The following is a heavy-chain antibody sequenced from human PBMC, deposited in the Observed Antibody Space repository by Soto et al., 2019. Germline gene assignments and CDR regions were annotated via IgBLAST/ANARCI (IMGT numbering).Heavy chain of an antibody. Sequence: ASVKVSCKASGGTFSSYAISWVRQAPGKGLEWMGGFDPEDGETIYAQKFQGRVTMTEDTSTDTAYMELSSLRSEDTAVYYCATESTYSATDYGMDVWGQGTTVTVSS. CDR1: GGTFSSYA. J-gene: IGHJ6*02. D-gene: IGHD1-26*01. V-gene: IGHV1-24*01. CDR2: FDPEDGET. CDR3: ATESTYSATDYGMDV.